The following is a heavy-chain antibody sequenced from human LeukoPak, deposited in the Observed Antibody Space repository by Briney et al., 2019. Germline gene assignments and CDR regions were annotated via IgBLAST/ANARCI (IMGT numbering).Heavy chain of an antibody. CDR3: ARDVVRMGFDY. J-gene: IGHJ4*02. CDR1: GGSISSYY. D-gene: IGHD2-15*01. CDR2: IYYSGST. Sequence: PSETLSLTCTVSGGSISSYYWSWIRQPPGKGLEWIGYIYYSGSTNYNPSLKSRVTISVDTSKNQFSLKLSSVTAADTAVYYCARDVVRMGFDYWGQGTLVTVSS. V-gene: IGHV4-59*01.